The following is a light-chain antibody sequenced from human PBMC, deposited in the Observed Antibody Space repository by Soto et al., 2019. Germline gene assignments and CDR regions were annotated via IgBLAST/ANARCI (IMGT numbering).Light chain of an antibody. CDR3: CSYAGSDTNVV. CDR2: DVS. CDR1: SSDVGGYNY. V-gene: IGLV2-11*01. J-gene: IGLJ2*01. Sequence: QSALTQPRSVSGSPGQSVTISCTGTSSDVGGYNYVSWYQQHPGKAPKLMIYDVSTRPSGVPDRFSGAKAGNTAALAISGRQAEDEADYYCCSYAGSDTNVVFGGGTKLTVL.